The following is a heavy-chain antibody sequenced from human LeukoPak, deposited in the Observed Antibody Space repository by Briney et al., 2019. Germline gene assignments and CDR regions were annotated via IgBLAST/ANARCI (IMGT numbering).Heavy chain of an antibody. D-gene: IGHD3-9*01. V-gene: IGHV1-18*01. Sequence: ASVKVSCKASGYTFVNDGISWVRQAPGQGLEWMGLIRVYNGETKYAQTFQGRVTMTIEASTDTAYMELRGLRSDDTAVYFCARARKYYDNLTGYKDQSHCDYWGQGTLVTVSP. CDR2: IRVYNGET. CDR1: GYTFVNDG. CDR3: ARARKYYDNLTGYKDQSHCDY. J-gene: IGHJ4*02.